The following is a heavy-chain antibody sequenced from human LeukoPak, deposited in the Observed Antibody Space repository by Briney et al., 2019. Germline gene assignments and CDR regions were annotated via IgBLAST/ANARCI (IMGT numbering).Heavy chain of an antibody. CDR2: IYHSGST. D-gene: IGHD3-10*01. J-gene: IGHJ5*02. V-gene: IGHV4-38-2*02. CDR3: ARNRYYYGSGNYGVPNWFDP. CDR1: GYSISSGYY. Sequence: KPSETLSLTCTVSGYSISSGYYWGWIRQPPGKGLEWIGSIYHSGSTYYNPSLKSRVTISVDTSKNHFSLKLSSVTAADTAVYYCARNRYYYGSGNYGVPNWFDPWGQGTLVTVSS.